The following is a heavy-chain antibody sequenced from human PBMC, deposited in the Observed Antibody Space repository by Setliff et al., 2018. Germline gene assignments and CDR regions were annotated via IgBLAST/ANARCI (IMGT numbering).Heavy chain of an antibody. J-gene: IGHJ4*02. CDR1: GGTFSSYA. CDR3: ASDRLQARSAVAGTIGDY. V-gene: IGHV1-69*10. CDR2: IIPILGIA. D-gene: IGHD6-19*01. Sequence: SVKVSCKASGGTFSSYAISWVRQAPGQGLEWMGGIIPILGIANYAQKFQGRVTITADESTSTAYMELSSLRSEDTAVYYCASDRLQARSAVAGTIGDYWGQGTLVTVSS.